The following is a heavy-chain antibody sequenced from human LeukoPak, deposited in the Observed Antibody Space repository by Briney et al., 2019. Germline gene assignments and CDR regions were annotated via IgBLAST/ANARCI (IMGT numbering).Heavy chain of an antibody. CDR1: GFTFSDYY. Sequence: GGSLRLSCAASGFTFSDYYMSWIRQAPGKGLEWVSYISSSGSTIYYADSVKGRFTISRDNAKNSLYLQMNSLRAEDTAVYYCAKDLLGTIFYMDVWGKGTTVTVSS. CDR3: AKDLLGTIFYMDV. D-gene: IGHD3-3*01. CDR2: ISSSGSTI. J-gene: IGHJ6*03. V-gene: IGHV3-11*01.